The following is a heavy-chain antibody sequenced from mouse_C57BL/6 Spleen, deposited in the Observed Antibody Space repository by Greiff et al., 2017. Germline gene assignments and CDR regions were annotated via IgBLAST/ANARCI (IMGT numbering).Heavy chain of an antibody. CDR2: IDPEGGDT. CDR3: SSDYGGFPGYFDV. Sequence: EVQLQQSGAELVRPGASVKLSCTASGFNIKDYYMHWVKQRPEQGLEWIGRIDPEGGDTEYATKFQGKATMTADTSSNTAYLQLSSLTSEDTAVYYCSSDYGGFPGYFDVWGTGTTVTVSS. J-gene: IGHJ1*03. CDR1: GFNIKDYY. D-gene: IGHD1-1*01. V-gene: IGHV14-1*01.